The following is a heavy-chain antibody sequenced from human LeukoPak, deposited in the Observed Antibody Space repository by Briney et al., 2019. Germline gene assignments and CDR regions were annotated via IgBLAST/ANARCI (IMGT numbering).Heavy chain of an antibody. CDR3: ARASSGLYFLDY. J-gene: IGHJ4*02. V-gene: IGHV1-2*06. CDR2: IIPNSGDT. CDR1: GYTFTGYY. D-gene: IGHD6-19*01. Sequence: ASVKVSCKASGYTFTGYYIHWVRQAPGQGLEWMGRIIPNSGDTKYAQKFQGRVAMTRDTSISTVYMELSGLGSDDTAVYHCARASSGLYFLDYWGQGTLVTVSS.